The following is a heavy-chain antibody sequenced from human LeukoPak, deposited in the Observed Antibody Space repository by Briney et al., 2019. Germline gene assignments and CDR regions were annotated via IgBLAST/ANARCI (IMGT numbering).Heavy chain of an antibody. CDR3: ARLPYSSGWFDAFDI. D-gene: IGHD6-19*01. J-gene: IGHJ3*02. Sequence: PSETLSLTCTVSGGSISSSSYYWTWLRQPPGQGLEWIGNIYYSGSTHYNPSLKSRVTISIDTFKNQFSLKLTSVTAADTAVYYCARLPYSSGWFDAFDIWGQGTVVTVSS. CDR2: IYYSGST. V-gene: IGHV4-39*01. CDR1: GGSISSSSYY.